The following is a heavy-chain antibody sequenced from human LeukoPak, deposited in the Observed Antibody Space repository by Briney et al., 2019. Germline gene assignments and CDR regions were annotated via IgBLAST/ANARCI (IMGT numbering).Heavy chain of an antibody. CDR3: AREGKGYYYDSSGIDAFDI. J-gene: IGHJ3*02. V-gene: IGHV4-34*01. D-gene: IGHD3-22*01. CDR2: INHSGST. CDR1: GGSFSGYY. Sequence: SETLSLTCAVYGGSFSGYYWSWIRQPPGKGLEWIGEINHSGSTNYNPSLKSRVTISVDTSKNQFSLKLGSVTAADTAVYYCAREGKGYYYDSSGIDAFDIWGQGTMVTVSS.